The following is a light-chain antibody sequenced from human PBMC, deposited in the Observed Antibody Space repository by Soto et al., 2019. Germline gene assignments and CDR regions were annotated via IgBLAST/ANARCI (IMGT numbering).Light chain of an antibody. CDR2: RAS. CDR1: QSVSSIY. V-gene: IGKV3-20*01. CDR3: QQYGGSPPYT. Sequence: EIVLTQSPGTLSLSPGERATLSCRASQSVSSIYLAWYQQKPGQAPRLLIYRASSRATGLPDRFSGSGSGTDFTLTISSREPEDFAVYYCQQYGGSPPYTFGQGTKLEIK. J-gene: IGKJ2*01.